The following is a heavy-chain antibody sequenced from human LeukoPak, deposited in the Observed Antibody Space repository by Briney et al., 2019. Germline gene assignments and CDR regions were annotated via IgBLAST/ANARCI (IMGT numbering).Heavy chain of an antibody. Sequence: GGSLRLSCAASGFTFSSYAMHWVRQAPGKGLEWMAVISFVESNTHYADSVKGRFTISRDNSKNTLYLQMNSLRAEDTAVYYCAKDMGEWELHAEDGYWGQGTLVTVSS. CDR2: ISFVESNT. J-gene: IGHJ4*02. CDR1: GFTFSSYA. CDR3: AKDMGEWELHAEDGY. D-gene: IGHD1-26*01. V-gene: IGHV3-30-3*01.